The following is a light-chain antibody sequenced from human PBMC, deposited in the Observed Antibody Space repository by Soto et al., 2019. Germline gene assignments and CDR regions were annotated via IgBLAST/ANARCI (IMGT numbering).Light chain of an antibody. CDR1: QSVSSN. CDR2: GAS. Sequence: EIVMTQSPATLSVSPGERATLSCRASQSVSSNLAWYQQKPGQAPRLLIYGASTRATGIPARFSGSGSGTEFTLTISSLQSEDFAVYYCQQYDSLPITFGQGTRLEIK. CDR3: QQYDSLPIT. V-gene: IGKV3-15*01. J-gene: IGKJ5*01.